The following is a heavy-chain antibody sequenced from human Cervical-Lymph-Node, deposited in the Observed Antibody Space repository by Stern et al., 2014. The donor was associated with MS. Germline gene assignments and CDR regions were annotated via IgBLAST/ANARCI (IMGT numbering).Heavy chain of an antibody. CDR3: ARQELRYCGGDCYRYWFDP. CDR2: IYYSGST. V-gene: IGHV4-39*01. CDR1: GGSISSSSYY. J-gene: IGHJ5*02. Sequence: QLVESGPGLVKPSETLSLTCTVSGGSISSSSYYWGWIRQPPGKGLEWIGSIYYSGSTYYNPSLKSRVTISVDTSKNQFSLKLSFGTAADTAVYYCARQELRYCGGDCYRYWFDPWGQGTLVTVSS. D-gene: IGHD2-21*02.